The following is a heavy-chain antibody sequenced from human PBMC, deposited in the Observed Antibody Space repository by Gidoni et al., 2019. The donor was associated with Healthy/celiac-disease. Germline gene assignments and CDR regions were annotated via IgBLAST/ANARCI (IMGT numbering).Heavy chain of an antibody. D-gene: IGHD6-13*01. V-gene: IGHV3-13*01. Sequence: EVQLVESGGGLVQPGGSLRLSCAASGFTFSSYDMHWVRQATGKGLEWVSDIGTAGDTYYPGSVKGRFTISRENAKNSLYLQMNSLRAGDTAVYYCARGHSSSWYGGGNWFDPWGQGTLVTVSS. CDR3: ARGHSSSWYGGGNWFDP. CDR2: IGTAGDT. J-gene: IGHJ5*02. CDR1: GFTFSSYD.